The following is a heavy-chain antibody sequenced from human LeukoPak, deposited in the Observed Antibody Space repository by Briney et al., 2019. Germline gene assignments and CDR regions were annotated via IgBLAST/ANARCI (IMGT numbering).Heavy chain of an antibody. CDR1: GGSISSSSYY. D-gene: IGHD3-22*01. J-gene: IGHJ4*02. CDR3: ARRRDYYDSSGYPYYFDY. V-gene: IGHV4-39*07. Sequence: SETLSLTCTVSGGSISSSSYYWGWIRQPPGKGLEWIGSIYYSGSTYYNPSLKSRVTISVDTSKNQFSLKLSFVTAADTAVYYCARRRDYYDSSGYPYYFDYWGQGTLVTVSS. CDR2: IYYSGST.